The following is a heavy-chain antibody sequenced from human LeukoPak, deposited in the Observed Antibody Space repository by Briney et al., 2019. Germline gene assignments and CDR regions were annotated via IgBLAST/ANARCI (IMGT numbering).Heavy chain of an antibody. V-gene: IGHV1-2*02. Sequence: ASVTVSCKASGYTFTGYHIHWVRQAPGQGLEWMGWINPNSGGTNYAQKFQGRVTMTRDTSISTAYIELNRLRSDDTAVYYCARGYCTGDICSGAWFDPWGRGTLVTVSS. J-gene: IGHJ5*02. CDR3: ARGYCTGDICSGAWFDP. CDR1: GYTFTGYH. CDR2: INPNSGGT. D-gene: IGHD2-15*01.